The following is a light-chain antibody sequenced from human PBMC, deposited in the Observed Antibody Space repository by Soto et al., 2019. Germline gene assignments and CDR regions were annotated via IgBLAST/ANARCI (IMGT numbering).Light chain of an antibody. CDR2: GAA. CDR3: QQYNNWPRT. J-gene: IGKJ1*01. V-gene: IGKV3-15*01. Sequence: ELVLPQSPGTLSLSPGARSTLSGRASQSVSSTYLAWYQQKPGQAPRLLISGAATRATGIPARFSGRGSGTEFTLTVSSLQSEDFAVYYCQQYNNWPRTFGEGTKVDIK. CDR1: QSVSSTY.